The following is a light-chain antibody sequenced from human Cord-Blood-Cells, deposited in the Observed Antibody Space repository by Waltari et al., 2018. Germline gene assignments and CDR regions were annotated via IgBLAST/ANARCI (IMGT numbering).Light chain of an antibody. V-gene: IGLV1-40*01. CDR3: QSYDSSLSGSV. J-gene: IGLJ2*01. Sequence: QSVLTQPPSVSGAPGQRVTISCTGSSSNIGAGSYVHWYQQLPGTAPKLLIFGNSTRPSGVHDRFSGSKSGTSASLPITGLLAEDEADYYCQSYDSSLSGSVFGGGTKLTVL. CDR2: GNS. CDR1: SSNIGAGSY.